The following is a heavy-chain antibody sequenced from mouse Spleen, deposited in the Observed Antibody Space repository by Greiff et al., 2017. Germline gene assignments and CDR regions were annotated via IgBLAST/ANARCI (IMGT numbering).Heavy chain of an antibody. CDR1: GFAFSSYD. V-gene: IGHV5-9*02. J-gene: IGHJ3*01. D-gene: IGHD2-4*01. Sequence: EVMLVESGGGLVKPGGSLKLSCAASGFAFSSYDMSWVRQTPEKRLEWVATISSGGSYTYYPDSVKGRFTISRDNARNTLYLQMSSLRSEDTALYYCARHPRSTMITTWFAYWGQGTLVTVSA. CDR2: ISSGGSYT. CDR3: ARHPRSTMITTWFAY.